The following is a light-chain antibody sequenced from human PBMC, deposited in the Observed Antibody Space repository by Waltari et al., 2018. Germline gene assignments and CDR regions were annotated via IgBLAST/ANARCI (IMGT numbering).Light chain of an antibody. J-gene: IGLJ3*02. Sequence: SYVLTQPPSLSVAPGQTARITWRGNNMRSKSVHWCQQKVGQAPGVVISYDNDRPPGIPERFSASNSGNMATLTISRVEAGDEADYYCQVWDNYSDHWVFGGGTKLTVL. CDR2: YDN. V-gene: IGLV3-21*04. CDR1: NMRSKS. CDR3: QVWDNYSDHWV.